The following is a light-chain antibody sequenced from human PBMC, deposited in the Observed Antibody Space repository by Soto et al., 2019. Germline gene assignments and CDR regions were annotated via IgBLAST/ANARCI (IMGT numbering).Light chain of an antibody. V-gene: IGKV1-13*02. Sequence: AIQLTQSPSSLSASVGDRVTITCRASQGISSALAWYQQKPGKSPNLLIYDVSSLESGVPSRFSGSGSGTDFTLTISSLQPEDFATHYCQQFNTYPALTFGGGTKVEIK. J-gene: IGKJ4*01. CDR3: QQFNTYPALT. CDR1: QGISSA. CDR2: DVS.